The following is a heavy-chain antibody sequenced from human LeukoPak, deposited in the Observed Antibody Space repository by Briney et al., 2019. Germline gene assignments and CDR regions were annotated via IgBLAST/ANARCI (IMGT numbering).Heavy chain of an antibody. CDR3: VRATGTYYFDY. J-gene: IGHJ4*02. CDR1: GFTFSSYA. Sequence: GGSLRLSCSASGFTFSSYAIHWVRPAPGKGLEYVSAISTNGDNTYYADSVKGRFTISRDNSKNTLYLQMSSLRVEDTAVYYCVRATGTYYFDYWGQGTLVTVSS. V-gene: IGHV3-64D*09. CDR2: ISTNGDNT. D-gene: IGHD6-13*01.